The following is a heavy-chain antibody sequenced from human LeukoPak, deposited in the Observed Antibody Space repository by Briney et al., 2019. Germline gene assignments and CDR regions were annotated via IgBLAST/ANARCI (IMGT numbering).Heavy chain of an antibody. J-gene: IGHJ5*02. CDR1: GGSFNGYY. V-gene: IGHV4-34*01. Sequence: SETLSLTCAVYGGSFNGYYWTWIRQPPGKGLEWIGEINHSGSTDYNPSLKSRVTISVDTSKNQFSLKLNSVTAADTAVYYCARDQIDYVNWFDPWGQGTLVTVSS. D-gene: IGHD4/OR15-4a*01. CDR2: INHSGST. CDR3: ARDQIDYVNWFDP.